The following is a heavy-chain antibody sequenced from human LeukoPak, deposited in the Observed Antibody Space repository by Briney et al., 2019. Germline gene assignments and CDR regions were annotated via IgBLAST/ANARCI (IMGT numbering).Heavy chain of an antibody. CDR1: EFTFSSYS. J-gene: IGHJ6*03. CDR3: ARGSGVTTIYYYMDV. CDR2: ISSSSSYI. Sequence: GGSLRLSCAASEFTFSSYSMNWVRQAPGKGLEWVSSISSSSSYIYYADSVKGRFTISRDNAKNSLYLQMNSLRAEDTAVYYCARGSGVTTIYYYMDVWGKGTTVTVSS. D-gene: IGHD4-17*01. V-gene: IGHV3-21*01.